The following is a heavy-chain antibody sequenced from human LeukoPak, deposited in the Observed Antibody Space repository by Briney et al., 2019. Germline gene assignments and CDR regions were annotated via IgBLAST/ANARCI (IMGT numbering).Heavy chain of an antibody. CDR1: GYSFTSYY. V-gene: IGHV1-46*01. D-gene: IGHD6-13*01. J-gene: IGHJ3*02. CDR2: INPGGGST. Sequence: PEASVRVSCKASGYSFTSYYMHWVRQAPGQGLEWMGIINPGGGSTSYTQKFQGRVTMTRDTSTTTVYMELSSLRSEDTAVYYCARERTAAAGSQAFDIWGQGTMVTVSS. CDR3: ARERTAAAGSQAFDI.